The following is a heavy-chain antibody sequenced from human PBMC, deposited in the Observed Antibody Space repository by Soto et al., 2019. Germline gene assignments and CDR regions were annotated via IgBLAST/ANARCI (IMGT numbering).Heavy chain of an antibody. V-gene: IGHV1-18*01. CDR3: ARESGRITIFGVVTADAFDI. Sequence: GASVKVSCKASGYTFTSYGISWVRQAPGQGLEWMGWISAYNGNTNYAQKLQGRVTMTTDTSTSTAYMELRSLRSDDTAVYYCARESGRITIFGVVTADAFDIWGQGTMVPVSS. J-gene: IGHJ3*02. CDR2: ISAYNGNT. CDR1: GYTFTSYG. D-gene: IGHD3-3*01.